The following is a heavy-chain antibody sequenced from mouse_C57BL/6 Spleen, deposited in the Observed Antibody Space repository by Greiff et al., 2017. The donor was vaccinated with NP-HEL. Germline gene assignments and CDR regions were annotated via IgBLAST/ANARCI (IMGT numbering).Heavy chain of an antibody. CDR3: ARGGAIYDYDGGTWFAY. CDR1: GYTFTSYW. V-gene: IGHV1-72*01. Sequence: VQLQQSGAELVKPGASVKLSCKASGYTFTSYWMHWVKQRPGRGLEWIGRIDPNSGGTKYNEKFKSKATLTVDKPSSTAYMQLSSLTSEDSAVYYCARGGAIYDYDGGTWFAYWGQGTLVTVSA. D-gene: IGHD2-4*01. J-gene: IGHJ3*01. CDR2: IDPNSGGT.